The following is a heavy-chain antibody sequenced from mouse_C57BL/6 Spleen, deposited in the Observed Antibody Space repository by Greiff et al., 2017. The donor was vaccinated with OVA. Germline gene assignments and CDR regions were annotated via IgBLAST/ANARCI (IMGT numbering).Heavy chain of an antibody. J-gene: IGHJ2*01. CDR1: GYTFTGYW. CDR2: ILPGRGST. D-gene: IGHD1-1*01. V-gene: IGHV1-9*01. Sequence: VQLQQSGAELMKPGASVTLSCKATGYTFTGYWIEWVKQRPGHGLEWICEILPGRGSTNYNEKFKGKATFTADTYSNTAYMQLSSLTTEDSAIYDCARREGYYGSSYGDFDYWGQGTTLTVSS. CDR3: ARREGYYGSSYGDFDY.